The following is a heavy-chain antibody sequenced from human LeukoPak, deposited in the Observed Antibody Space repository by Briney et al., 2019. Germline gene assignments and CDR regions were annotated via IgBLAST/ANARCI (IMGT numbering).Heavy chain of an antibody. Sequence: PSETLSLTCAVYGGSFSGYYWGRIRQPPGKGLEWIGEINHSGSTNYNPSLKSRVTISVDTSKNQFSLKLSSVTAADTAVYYCARGPTFGCSGGSCYGDYWGQGTLVTVSS. D-gene: IGHD2-15*01. J-gene: IGHJ4*02. CDR3: ARGPTFGCSGGSCYGDY. CDR2: INHSGST. CDR1: GGSFSGYY. V-gene: IGHV4-34*01.